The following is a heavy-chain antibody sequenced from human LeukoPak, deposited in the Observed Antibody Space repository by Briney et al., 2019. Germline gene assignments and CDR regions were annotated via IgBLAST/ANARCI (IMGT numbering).Heavy chain of an antibody. D-gene: IGHD3-9*01. CDR2: INHNGST. J-gene: IGHJ4*02. CDR1: GGSFSGYY. CDR3: ATRIRYFDWLLKGALDY. V-gene: IGHV4-34*01. Sequence: SETLSLTCAVYGGSFSGYYWSWIRQPPGKGLEWIGEINHNGSTNYNPSLKSRVTISVDTSKNQFSLKLSSVTAADTAVYCCATRIRYFDWLLKGALDYWGQGTLVTVSS.